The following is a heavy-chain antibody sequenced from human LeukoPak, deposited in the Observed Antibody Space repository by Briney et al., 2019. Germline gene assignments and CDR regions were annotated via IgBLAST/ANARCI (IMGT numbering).Heavy chain of an antibody. Sequence: PGGSLRLSCAASGFTFSSYGMHWVRQAPGRGLEWVAVIWYDGSNKYYADSVKGRFTISRDNSKNTLYLQMNSLRAEDTAVYYCARGHIVAIPSSHYYYGMDVWGQGTTVTVSS. CDR1: GFTFSSYG. V-gene: IGHV3-33*01. J-gene: IGHJ6*02. D-gene: IGHD5-12*01. CDR3: ARGHIVAIPSSHYYYGMDV. CDR2: IWYDGSNK.